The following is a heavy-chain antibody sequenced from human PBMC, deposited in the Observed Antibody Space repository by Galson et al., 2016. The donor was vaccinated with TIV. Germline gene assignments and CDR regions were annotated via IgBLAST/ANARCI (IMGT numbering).Heavy chain of an antibody. Sequence: QSGAEVKKAGDSLKISCKGSGYTFATSWIGWVRQRPGKGLEWMGIIYPGDSDTRYSPTFAGQVTISADKYTSTAYLQWDSLKAADTARYFCARGEEPYYFGSGNGYFDVWGQGTAVIVSS. J-gene: IGHJ6*02. V-gene: IGHV5-51*03. D-gene: IGHD3-10*01. CDR3: ARGEEPYYFGSGNGYFDV. CDR2: IYPGDSDT. CDR1: GYTFATSW.